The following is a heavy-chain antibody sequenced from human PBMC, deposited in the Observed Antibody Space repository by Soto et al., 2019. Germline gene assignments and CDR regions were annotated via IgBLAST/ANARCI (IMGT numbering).Heavy chain of an antibody. CDR3: AGEYCSGGRCYDLDS. CDR1: GYTFTSYG. D-gene: IGHD2-15*01. J-gene: IGHJ4*02. CDR2: INTDNGNT. V-gene: IGHV1-18*01. Sequence: QVQLVQSGAEVKKPGDSVMVSCKASGYTFTSYGISWVRQAPGQGLEGMGWINTDNGNTTQAQNLQGRVTMSTDTSTNTACMELRSLRSDDTAVYYCAGEYCSGGRCYDLDSWGQGTLVTVSS.